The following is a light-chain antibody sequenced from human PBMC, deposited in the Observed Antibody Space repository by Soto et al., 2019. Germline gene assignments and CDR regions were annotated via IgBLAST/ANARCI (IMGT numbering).Light chain of an antibody. J-gene: IGKJ1*01. CDR1: QSVTSNY. V-gene: IGKV3-20*01. CDR3: QQYGRSITWT. Sequence: EVVLTQSPGTVSLSPGERATLSCRASQSVTSNYLAWYQQKPGQAPRLLIYAASSRATGIPDRFSGSGSGTDFALSISRLEPEDFALYYCQQYGRSITWTFGQGTKVEIK. CDR2: AAS.